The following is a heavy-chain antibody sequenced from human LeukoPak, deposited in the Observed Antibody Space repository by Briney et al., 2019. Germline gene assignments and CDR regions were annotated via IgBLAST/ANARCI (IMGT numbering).Heavy chain of an antibody. D-gene: IGHD5-18*01. CDR2: ISDSGSA. V-gene: IGHV4-38-2*02. CDR1: GSSMSSDYY. Sequence: SETLSLTCTVSGSSMSSDYYWGWIRQPPGKGLEWIGSISDSGSAYYNPSLKSRVVISVDPSKNQFSLKLSSVTAADTAVYYCASKRYGYVYWGQGTLVTVSS. CDR3: ASKRYGYVY. J-gene: IGHJ4*02.